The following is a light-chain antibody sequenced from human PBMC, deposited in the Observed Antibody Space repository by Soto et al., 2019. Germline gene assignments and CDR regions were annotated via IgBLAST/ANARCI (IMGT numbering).Light chain of an antibody. CDR1: TSDVGDFNY. CDR2: GVN. V-gene: IGLV2-11*01. J-gene: IGLJ1*01. CDR3: YSHAGSPYV. Sequence: QPVLTQPRSVSGSPGQSVTISCTATTSDVGDFNYVSWYQHPPGKAPKLLIYGVNKRPSGVPDRFSGSKSGNTASLTISGLQAEDEADYYCYSHAGSPYVFGTGTKVTVL.